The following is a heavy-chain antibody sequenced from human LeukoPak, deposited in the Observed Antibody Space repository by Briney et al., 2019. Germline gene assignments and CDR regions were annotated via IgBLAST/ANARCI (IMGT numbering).Heavy chain of an antibody. V-gene: IGHV4-34*01. CDR2: INHSGST. D-gene: IGHD5-18*01. Sequence: SSETLSLTCAVYGGSFSGYYWSWIRQPPGKGLEWIGEINHSGSTNYNPSLKSRVTISVDTSKNQFSLKLSSVTAADTAVYYCARGNVDTAMAEGNWFDSWGQGTLVTVSS. CDR1: GGSFSGYY. CDR3: ARGNVDTAMAEGNWFDS. J-gene: IGHJ5*01.